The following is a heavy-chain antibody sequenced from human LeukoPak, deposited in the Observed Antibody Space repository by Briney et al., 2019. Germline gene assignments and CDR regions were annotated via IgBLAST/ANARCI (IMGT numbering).Heavy chain of an antibody. CDR1: GYSISSGYY. CDR2: IYHNGST. V-gene: IGHV4-38-2*01. D-gene: IGHD1-26*01. Sequence: SETLSLTCAVSGYSISSGYYWGWIRQPPGKGLEWIGNIYHNGSTYYNPSLKSRVTISVDTSKSQFSLKLSSVTAADTAVYYCARSGIYSYWGQGTLVTVSS. J-gene: IGHJ4*02. CDR3: ARSGIYSY.